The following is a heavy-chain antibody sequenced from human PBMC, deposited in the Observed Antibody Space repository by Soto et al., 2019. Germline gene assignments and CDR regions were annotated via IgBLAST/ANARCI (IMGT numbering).Heavy chain of an antibody. CDR1: GFTFSDYE. D-gene: IGHD2-2*02. Sequence: GGSLRLSCAAAGFTFSDYEINWVRQAPGRGLEWVSSISGNGNRIDYADSVKGRFTISRDNAQNSVFLQMRRLVAEDTAAYYCVRSWVLVCRSTRCYSPWFDPWGQGTLVTVSS. J-gene: IGHJ5*02. CDR2: ISGNGNRI. CDR3: VRSWVLVCRSTRCYSPWFDP. V-gene: IGHV3-48*03.